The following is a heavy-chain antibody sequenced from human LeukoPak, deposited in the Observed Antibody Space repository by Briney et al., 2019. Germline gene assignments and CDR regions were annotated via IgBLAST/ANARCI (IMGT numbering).Heavy chain of an antibody. J-gene: IGHJ4*02. D-gene: IGHD3-10*01. CDR2: IKSKTDGGTT. V-gene: IGHV3-15*01. Sequence: GGSLRLSCADSGFSFNNAWMNWVRQAPGKGLEWVGHIKSKTDGGTTDYAAPVKGRFTISRDDSKNTLYLQMNSLKTEDTAVYYCTLSLWFGNLQRDYWGQGTLVTVSS. CDR1: GFSFNNAW. CDR3: TLSLWFGNLQRDY.